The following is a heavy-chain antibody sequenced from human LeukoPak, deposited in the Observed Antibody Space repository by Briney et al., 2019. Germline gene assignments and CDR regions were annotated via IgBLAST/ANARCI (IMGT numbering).Heavy chain of an antibody. Sequence: ASVKVSCKASGYTFINYFIHWVRQAPGQGLQWMGVMNPRSDSTTYAQKFQGRVTMTRDTSTSTVYVELSSLRSEDTAVYYCARSYTAEGYYYDSSGYYFPYYFDYWGQGALVTVSS. J-gene: IGHJ4*02. CDR3: ARSYTAEGYYYDSSGYYFPYYFDY. CDR1: GYTFINYF. CDR2: MNPRSDST. V-gene: IGHV1-46*01. D-gene: IGHD3-22*01.